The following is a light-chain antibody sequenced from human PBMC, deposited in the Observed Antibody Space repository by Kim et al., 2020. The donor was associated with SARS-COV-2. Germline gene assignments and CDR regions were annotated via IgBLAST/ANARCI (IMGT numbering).Light chain of an antibody. V-gene: IGKV3-11*01. CDR2: DAS. Sequence: LSLSPGESATPSCRASQRFSSYLAWYQQKPGQAPRLLIYDASNRATGIPARFSGSGSGTDFTLTISSLEPEDFAVYYCQQRRGLTFGGGTKVDIK. CDR3: QQRRGLT. CDR1: QRFSSY. J-gene: IGKJ4*01.